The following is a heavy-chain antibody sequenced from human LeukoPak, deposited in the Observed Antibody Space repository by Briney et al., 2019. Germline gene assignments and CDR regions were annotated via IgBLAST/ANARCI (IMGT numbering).Heavy chain of an antibody. V-gene: IGHV4-31*03. CDR1: GGSISSGGYY. J-gene: IGHJ4*02. Sequence: TSETLSLTCTVSGGSISSGGYYWSWIRQHPGKGLEWIGYIYYSGSTYYNPSLKSRVTISVDTSKNQFSLKLSSVTAADTAVYYCARGREWEPKVFDYWGQGTLVTVS. CDR2: IYYSGST. CDR3: ARGREWEPKVFDY. D-gene: IGHD1-26*01.